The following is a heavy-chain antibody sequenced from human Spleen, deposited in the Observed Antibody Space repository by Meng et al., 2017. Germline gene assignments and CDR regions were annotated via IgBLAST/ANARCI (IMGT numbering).Heavy chain of an antibody. Sequence: HLQLKESGSGLVKPSQTLSLTCAVSGGSISSGGYPWSWIRQPPGKCLEWIGYMYHSGSTYYNPSLKGRATISVDRSKNHFSLELNSVTAADTAVYYCARDAGTSGDWFDPWGQGTLVTVSS. CDR1: GGSISSGGYP. CDR2: MYHSGST. V-gene: IGHV4-30-2*01. CDR3: ARDAGTSGDWFDP. J-gene: IGHJ5*02. D-gene: IGHD1-26*01.